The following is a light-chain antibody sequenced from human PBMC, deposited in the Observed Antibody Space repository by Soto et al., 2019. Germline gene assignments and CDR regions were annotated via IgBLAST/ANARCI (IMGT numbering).Light chain of an antibody. J-gene: IGLJ1*01. Sequence: QSVLPQPASVSGSPGQSITISCTGTSSDIGNYNYVSWYQQDPGKAPKLMIYDVSNRPSGVSNRFSGSKSGITASLTISGLQAEDESDYYCSSYTSSSTYVFGTGTKVTVL. V-gene: IGLV2-14*01. CDR2: DVS. CDR1: SSDIGNYNY. CDR3: SSYTSSSTYV.